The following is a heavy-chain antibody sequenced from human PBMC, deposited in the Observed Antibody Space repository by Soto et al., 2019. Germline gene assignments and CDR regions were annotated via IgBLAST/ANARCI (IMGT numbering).Heavy chain of an antibody. D-gene: IGHD1-26*01. CDR2: IYYTGST. CDR1: GGSVSSSSYY. Sequence: QVQLQESGPGLVKPSETLSLTCTVSGGSVSSSSYYWGWIRQPPGRGLEWIGTIYYTGSTSYSPSLKRRVTISVDTSKNQFSLRLTSVTTTDTAVYYCAGRRAGDYYFDYWGQGTLVTVSS. J-gene: IGHJ4*02. V-gene: IGHV4-39*01. CDR3: AGRRAGDYYFDY.